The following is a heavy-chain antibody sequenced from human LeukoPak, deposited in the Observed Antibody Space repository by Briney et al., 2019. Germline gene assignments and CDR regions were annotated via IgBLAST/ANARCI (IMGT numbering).Heavy chain of an antibody. Sequence: ASVKVSCKASGYTFTGYYMHWVRQAPGQGLEWMGWISPNSGGTNYAQKFQGRVTMTRDTSISTAYMELSRLRSDDTAVYYCARESRYDSSGYPGWFDPWGQGTLVTVSS. CDR2: ISPNSGGT. D-gene: IGHD3-22*01. CDR1: GYTFTGYY. J-gene: IGHJ5*02. V-gene: IGHV1-2*02. CDR3: ARESRYDSSGYPGWFDP.